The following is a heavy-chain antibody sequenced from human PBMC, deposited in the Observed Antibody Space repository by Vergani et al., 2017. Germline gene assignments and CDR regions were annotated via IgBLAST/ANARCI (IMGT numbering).Heavy chain of an antibody. J-gene: IGHJ4*02. CDR1: GFTFSNAW. CDR2: ISSSSSYI. CDR3: ARKGPADYYFDY. Sequence: EVQLVESGGGLVKPGGSLRLSCAASGFTFSNAWMSWVRQAPGKGLEWVSSISSSSSYIYYADSVKGRFTISRDNAKNSLYLQMNSLRAEDTAVYYCARKGPADYYFDYWGQGTLVTVSS. V-gene: IGHV3-21*01.